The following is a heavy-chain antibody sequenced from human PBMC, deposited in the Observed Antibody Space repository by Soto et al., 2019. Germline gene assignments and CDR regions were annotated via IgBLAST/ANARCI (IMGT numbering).Heavy chain of an antibody. V-gene: IGHV3-23*01. J-gene: IGHJ4*02. Sequence: EMQLLESGGDFVQPGKSLRLSCEGSGFTFGSSAMSWVRQTPGRGLEWVSTIGVIGSYTNHADSVKGRFTISRDNTKNTLYWQLKTQIVEDTAGYYCVEGALCDCSSGSGHWASFDYWGQGTLVTVSS. CDR3: VEGALCDCSSGSGHWASFDY. CDR2: IGVIGSYT. D-gene: IGHD2-2*01. CDR1: GFTFGSSA.